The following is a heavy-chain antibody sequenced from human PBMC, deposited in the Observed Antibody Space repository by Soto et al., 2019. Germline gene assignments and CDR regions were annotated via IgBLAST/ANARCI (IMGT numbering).Heavy chain of an antibody. CDR2: ISWNSGSI. Sequence: HPGGSLRLSCAASGFTFDDYAMHWVRQAPGKGLEWVSGISWNSGSIGYADSVKGRFTISRDNAKNSLYLQMNSLRAEDTALYYCAKDIGVNDFWSGYYGHVYYYYGMDVWGQGTTVTVSS. CDR3: AKDIGVNDFWSGYYGHVYYYYGMDV. J-gene: IGHJ6*02. D-gene: IGHD3-3*01. CDR1: GFTFDDYA. V-gene: IGHV3-9*01.